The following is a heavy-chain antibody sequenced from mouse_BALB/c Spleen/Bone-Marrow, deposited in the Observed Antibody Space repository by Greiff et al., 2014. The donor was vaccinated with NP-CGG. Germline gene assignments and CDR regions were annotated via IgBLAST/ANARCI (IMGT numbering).Heavy chain of an antibody. J-gene: IGHJ3*01. CDR2: IDPANGNT. Sequence: EVKLQESGAELVKPGASVKLSCTASGFNIKDTYMHWVKQRPEQGLEWIGRIDPANGNTKYDPKFQGKATITADTSSNTVYLQLSSLTSEDTAVYYCAFYYYGSSLFAYWGQGTLVTVSA. CDR1: GFNIKDTY. CDR3: AFYYYGSSLFAY. V-gene: IGHV14-3*02. D-gene: IGHD1-1*01.